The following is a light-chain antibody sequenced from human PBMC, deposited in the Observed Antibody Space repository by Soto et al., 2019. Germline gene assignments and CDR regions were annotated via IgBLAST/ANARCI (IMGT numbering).Light chain of an antibody. CDR1: QNINNN. V-gene: IGKV3-15*01. J-gene: IGKJ4*01. CDR2: HAS. Sequence: EIVMTQSPATLSVSPGERATLSCRASQNINNNLAWYQQKPGQVPRLLIYHASTGATGIPARFSGSGSATERTLTISRVQCEGLAVYYGQQYNDWPLTFGGGTKVEIK. CDR3: QQYNDWPLT.